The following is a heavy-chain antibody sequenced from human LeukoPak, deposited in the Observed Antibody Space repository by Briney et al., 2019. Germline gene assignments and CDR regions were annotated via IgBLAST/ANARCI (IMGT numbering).Heavy chain of an antibody. V-gene: IGHV4-59*08. CDR3: ARHKAYTVYYYMDV. J-gene: IGHJ6*03. CDR2: IYYSGST. Sequence: SETLSLTCTVSGCSISSYYWSWIRQPPGKGLEWIGYIYYSGSTNYNPSLKSRVTISVDTSKNQFSLKLSSVTAADTAVYYCARHKAYTVYYYMDVCGKGTTVTVSS. CDR1: GCSISSYY. D-gene: IGHD4-11*01.